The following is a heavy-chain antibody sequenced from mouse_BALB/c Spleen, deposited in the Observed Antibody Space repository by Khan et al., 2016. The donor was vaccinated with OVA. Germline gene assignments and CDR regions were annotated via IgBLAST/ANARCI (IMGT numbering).Heavy chain of an antibody. V-gene: IGHV4-1*02. CDR2: INPDSSTI. CDR1: GFDFSRYW. Sequence: EVKLLESGGGLVQPCGSLTLSCAASGFDFSRYWMSWVRQAPGKGLEWIGDINPDSSTINYTPSLKDKFIISRDNAKNTLYLQMSKVTSEDTALYYGARGDYDGRSCDDWGEDSTLAVAS. D-gene: IGHD1-1*01. CDR3: ARGDYDGRSCDD. J-gene: IGHJ2*01.